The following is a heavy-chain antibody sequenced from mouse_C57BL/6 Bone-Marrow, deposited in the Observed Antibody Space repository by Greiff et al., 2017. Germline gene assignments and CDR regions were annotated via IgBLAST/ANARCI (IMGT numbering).Heavy chain of an antibody. J-gene: IGHJ4*01. V-gene: IGHV7-1*01. CDR2: SRNKANDYTT. CDR1: GFTFSDFY. Sequence: EVQLVESGGGLVQSGRSLRLSCATSGFTFSDFYMEWVRQAPGKGLEWIAASRNKANDYTTEYSASVKGRFIVSRDTSQSILYLQMNALRAEDTAIYYCARDACYDYCAMDYWGQGTSVTVSS. CDR3: ARDACYDYCAMDY.